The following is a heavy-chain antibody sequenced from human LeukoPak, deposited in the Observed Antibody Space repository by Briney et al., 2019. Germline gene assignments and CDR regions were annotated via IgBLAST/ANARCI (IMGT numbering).Heavy chain of an antibody. J-gene: IGHJ3*02. CDR1: GFTFSNSW. Sequence: GGSLRLSCLASGFTFSNSWMTWVRQAPGRGLEWVANIKEDGSDKQYVDSVRGRFTISRDNTKNSLYLQMNSLRAEDTAVYYCARDPPRDIWGQGTMVTVSS. CDR2: IKEDGSDK. V-gene: IGHV3-7*01. CDR3: ARDPPRDI.